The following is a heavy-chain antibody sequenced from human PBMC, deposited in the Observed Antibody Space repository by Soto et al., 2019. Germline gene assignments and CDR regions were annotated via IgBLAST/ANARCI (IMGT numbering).Heavy chain of an antibody. J-gene: IGHJ4*02. V-gene: IGHV3-21*06. D-gene: IGHD4-17*01. CDR2: FTRSTATT. Sequence: EVQLVESGGGLVRPGGSLRLSCAASGFIFSSYSLTWVRQAPGKGLEWVSSFTRSTATTYYADSVKGRFTISRDNAENSLYLQMNSLRAEDTAVYYCARGANYGDYGAFHVRGQGTLVTVAS. CDR3: ARGANYGDYGAFHV. CDR1: GFIFSSYS.